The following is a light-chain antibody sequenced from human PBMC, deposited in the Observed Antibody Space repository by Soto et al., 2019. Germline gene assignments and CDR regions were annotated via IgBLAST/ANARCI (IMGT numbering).Light chain of an antibody. J-gene: IGKJ1*01. V-gene: IGKV3-15*01. CDR3: QQYNNWWT. Sequence: EIVMTQSPATLSVSPGERATLSCRASQSVSSNLAWYQQNPGQAPRLLIYGESTRATAIPARFSGSGSGTEFTLTISSLQSEDFAVYYCQQYNNWWTFGEGTKVEIK. CDR2: GES. CDR1: QSVSSN.